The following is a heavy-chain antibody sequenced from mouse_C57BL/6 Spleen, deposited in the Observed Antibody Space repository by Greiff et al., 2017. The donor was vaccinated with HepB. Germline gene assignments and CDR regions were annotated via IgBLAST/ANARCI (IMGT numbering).Heavy chain of an antibody. CDR2: ISGGGGNT. J-gene: IGHJ3*01. CDR1: GFTFSSYT. Sequence: EVQRVESGGGLVKPGGSLKLSCAASGFTFSSYTMSWVRQTPEKRLEWVATISGGGGNTYYPDSVKGRFTISRDNAKNTLYLQMSSLRSEDTALYYCASPSYYSNYGGFAYWGQGTLVTVSA. CDR3: ASPSYYSNYGGFAY. V-gene: IGHV5-9*01. D-gene: IGHD2-5*01.